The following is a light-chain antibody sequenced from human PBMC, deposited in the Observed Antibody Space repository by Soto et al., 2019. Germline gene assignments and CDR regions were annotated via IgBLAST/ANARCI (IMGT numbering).Light chain of an antibody. CDR1: SSDVGGFDY. CDR3: SSYTGRKAWV. J-gene: IGLJ3*02. Sequence: QSALPQPDSVSWSPGQSITISCTGASSDVGGFDYVSWSQQHPGKAPKLMFYEVSTRPSGVSNRFSASKSGNTASLTISGLQPEDEADYYCSSYTGRKAWVFGGGTKVTVL. V-gene: IGLV2-14*01. CDR2: EVS.